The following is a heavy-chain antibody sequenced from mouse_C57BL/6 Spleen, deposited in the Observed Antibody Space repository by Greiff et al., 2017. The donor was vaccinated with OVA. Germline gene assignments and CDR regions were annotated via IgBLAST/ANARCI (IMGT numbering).Heavy chain of an antibody. J-gene: IGHJ1*03. CDR3: ARSPSYYSNLYWYFDV. D-gene: IGHD2-5*01. Sequence: VQLQQPGTELVKPGASVKLSCKASGYTFTSYWMHWVKQRPGQGLEWIGNINPSNGGTNYNEKFKSKATLTVDKSSSTAYMQLSSLTSEDSAVYYCARSPSYYSNLYWYFDVWGTGTTVTVSS. CDR1: GYTFTSYW. V-gene: IGHV1-53*01. CDR2: INPSNGGT.